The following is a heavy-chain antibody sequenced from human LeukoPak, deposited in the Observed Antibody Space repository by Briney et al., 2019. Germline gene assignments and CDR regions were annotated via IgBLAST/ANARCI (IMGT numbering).Heavy chain of an antibody. CDR1: GDSVSSNPTT. CDR2: TYYRSKWYN. CDR3: ARDLDGSLFDC. V-gene: IGHV6-1*01. Sequence: SQTLSLTCAISGDSVSSNPTTWNWIRQPPSRGLEWLGRTYYRSKWYNDYAVSVKSRITINPDTSKNQFSLQLNSVTPEDTAVYYCARDLDGSLFDCWGQGTLVTVSS. D-gene: IGHD1-1*01. J-gene: IGHJ4*02.